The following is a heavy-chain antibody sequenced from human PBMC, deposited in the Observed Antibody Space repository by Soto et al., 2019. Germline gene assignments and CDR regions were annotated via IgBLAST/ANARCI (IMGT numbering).Heavy chain of an antibody. V-gene: IGHV4-30-2*05. CDR3: VRLIGNSWLDS. Sequence: SQTLSLTCAVADGSSINGGYSWSLIRQPPGKGLEWIGYIYHSGSTYYNPSLKSRITISPDMYNNRISLQLNSVTPDDTAVYYCVRLIGNSWLDSWGQGTLVTVSS. CDR2: IYHSGST. D-gene: IGHD2-8*01. CDR1: DGSSINGGYS. J-gene: IGHJ5*01.